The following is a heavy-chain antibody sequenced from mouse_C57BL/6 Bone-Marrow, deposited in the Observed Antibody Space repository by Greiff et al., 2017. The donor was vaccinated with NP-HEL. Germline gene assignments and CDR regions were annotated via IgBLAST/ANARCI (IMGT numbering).Heavy chain of an antibody. D-gene: IGHD6-1*01. CDR1: GYTFTSYG. CDR2: IYLGNGYT. J-gene: IGHJ2*01. CDR3: ARRYCLCDH. Sequence: VHVKQSGAELVRPGSSVKMSCKTSGYTFTSYGINWVKQRPGQGLEWIGYIYLGNGYTAYNEKFQGKATLTSDTSSSTAYMQLSRRTSEDFAIYFCARRYCLCDHWGQGTTRTV. V-gene: IGHV1-58*01.